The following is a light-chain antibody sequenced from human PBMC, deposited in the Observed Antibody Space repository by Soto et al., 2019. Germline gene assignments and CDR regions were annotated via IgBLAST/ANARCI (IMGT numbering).Light chain of an antibody. V-gene: IGKV1-39*01. CDR3: QQGYSTLLS. CDR1: QSISTY. Sequence: DIEMTQSPSSLSASVGDRVTITCRASQSISTYLNWYQQKGGKAPKLLIHGASGLQSGVPLRFSGSGSGTDFTLTISSRQPEDFATYYCQQGYSTLLSFGGGTTVELK. CDR2: GAS. J-gene: IGKJ4*01.